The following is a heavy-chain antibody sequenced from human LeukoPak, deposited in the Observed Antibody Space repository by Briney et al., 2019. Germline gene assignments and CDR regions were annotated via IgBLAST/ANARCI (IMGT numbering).Heavy chain of an antibody. D-gene: IGHD1-26*01. CDR2: FDPEDGGT. Sequence: ASVKVSCKVSGYTLTELSMHWVRQAPGKGLEWMGGFDPEDGGTIYAQKFQGRVTMTEDTSTDTAYMELSSLRSEDTAVYYCATGVSVWELLDYWGQGTLVTVSS. CDR1: GYTLTELS. V-gene: IGHV1-24*01. CDR3: ATGVSVWELLDY. J-gene: IGHJ4*02.